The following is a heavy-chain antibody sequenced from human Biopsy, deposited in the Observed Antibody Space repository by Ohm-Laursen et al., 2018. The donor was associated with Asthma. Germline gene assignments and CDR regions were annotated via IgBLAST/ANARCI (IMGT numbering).Heavy chain of an antibody. V-gene: IGHV4-31*03. CDR2: IYYSGST. CDR3: ARAQDYYDSRGYYRSFDY. CDR1: YGSITRGGYY. J-gene: IGHJ4*02. D-gene: IGHD3-22*01. Sequence: LSLTCTVSYGSITRGGYYWTRIRQHPRKGLGWIGFIYYSGSTYYNPSLKSRVSISIDTSKNQFSLKLSSVTAADTAVYYCARAQDYYDSRGYYRSFDYWGQGTLVTVSS.